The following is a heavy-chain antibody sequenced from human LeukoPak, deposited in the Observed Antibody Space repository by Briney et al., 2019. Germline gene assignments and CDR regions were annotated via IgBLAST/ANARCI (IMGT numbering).Heavy chain of an antibody. CDR3: VKTHFDHYYGLDV. V-gene: IGHV3-64D*09. CDR2: ISSNGGST. J-gene: IGHJ6*02. CDR1: GFTFSSYA. Sequence: GGSLRLSCSASGFTFSSYAMHWVRPAPGKGLEYVSAISSNGGSTYYADSVKGRFTISRDNSKNTLYLQMSSLRVDDTAVYYCVKTHFDHYYGLDVWGQGTTVIVSS.